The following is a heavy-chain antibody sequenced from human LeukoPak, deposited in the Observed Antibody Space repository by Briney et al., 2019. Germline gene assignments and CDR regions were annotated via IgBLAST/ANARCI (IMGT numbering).Heavy chain of an antibody. D-gene: IGHD6-19*01. CDR1: GFTFSSYG. Sequence: TGGSLRLSCAASGFTFSSYGMNWVRQAPGKGLEWVSHISSSGSIIYYADSVKGRFTISRDNAKNSLYLQMDSLRAEDTAVYYCAGEGSGWLPNYWGQGTLVTVSS. V-gene: IGHV3-48*04. CDR2: ISSSGSII. J-gene: IGHJ4*02. CDR3: AGEGSGWLPNY.